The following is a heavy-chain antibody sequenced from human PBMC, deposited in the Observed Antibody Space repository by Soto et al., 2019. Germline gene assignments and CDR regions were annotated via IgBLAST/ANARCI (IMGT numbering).Heavy chain of an antibody. CDR2: ISYDGSNK. D-gene: IGHD1-26*01. Sequence: QVQLVESGGGVVQPGRSLRLSCAASGFTFSSYAMHWVRQAPGKGLEWVAVISYDGSNKYYADSVKGRFTISRDNSKNTLYLQMNSLRAEDTAVYYWRGIVSRPLDYWGQGTLVTVSS. CDR3: RGIVSRPLDY. CDR1: GFTFSSYA. J-gene: IGHJ4*02. V-gene: IGHV3-30-3*01.